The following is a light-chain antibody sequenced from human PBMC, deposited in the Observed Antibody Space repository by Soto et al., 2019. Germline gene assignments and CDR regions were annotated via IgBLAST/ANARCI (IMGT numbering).Light chain of an antibody. CDR2: AAS. CDR3: QQHNNYRFT. V-gene: IGKV1-9*01. Sequence: DIQLTQSPSFLSASVGDRVTITCRASPGSNSYLAWYQQKRGKDPKLLIYAASTLQSGVPARFSGSGSSTEFTLTTSSLPPEDFATYYCQQHNNYRFTFGPGTKVDIK. CDR1: PGSNSY. J-gene: IGKJ3*01.